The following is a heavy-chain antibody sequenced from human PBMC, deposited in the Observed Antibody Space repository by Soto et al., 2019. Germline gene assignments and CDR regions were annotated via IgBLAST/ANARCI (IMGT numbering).Heavy chain of an antibody. CDR2: TSNSGST. J-gene: IGHJ4*02. Sequence: QVQLQESGPGLVKPSQTLSLTCTVSGGSITSSGYYWSWIRQHPGEGREWIGFTSNSGSTSYNPSIQGRVTISGEPSSSQVSLHLKPVTAADTAVYYCARGGGSTKVDYWGQGTLVTVSP. CDR1: GGSITSSGYY. CDR3: ARGGGSTKVDY. D-gene: IGHD2-2*01. V-gene: IGHV4-31*03.